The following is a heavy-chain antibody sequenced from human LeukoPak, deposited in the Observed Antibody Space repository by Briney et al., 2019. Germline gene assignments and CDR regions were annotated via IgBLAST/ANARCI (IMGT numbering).Heavy chain of an antibody. CDR1: GGSISSYY. D-gene: IGHD6-13*01. Sequence: SETLSLTCTVSGGSISSYYWNWIRQPPGQGLEWIGFIYSSGDTNYNPSLKSRVAISVDTSKNHFSLKLSSVTAADTAVYYCARGGSSSWRIGYYFDYWGQGTLVTVSS. CDR2: IYSSGDT. V-gene: IGHV4-59*01. J-gene: IGHJ4*02. CDR3: ARGGSSSWRIGYYFDY.